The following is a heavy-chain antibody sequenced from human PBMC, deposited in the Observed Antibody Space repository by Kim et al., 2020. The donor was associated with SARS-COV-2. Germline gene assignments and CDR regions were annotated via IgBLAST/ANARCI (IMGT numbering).Heavy chain of an antibody. CDR2: IYYSGST. Sequence: SETLSLTCTVSGGSISSGGYYWSWIRQHPGKGLEWIGYIYYSGSTYYNPSLKSRVTISVDTSKNQFSLKLSSVTAADTAVYYCARYYYDSSGFSAPYNWFDPWGQGTLVTVSS. D-gene: IGHD3-22*01. CDR3: ARYYYDSSGFSAPYNWFDP. V-gene: IGHV4-31*03. J-gene: IGHJ5*02. CDR1: GGSISSGGYY.